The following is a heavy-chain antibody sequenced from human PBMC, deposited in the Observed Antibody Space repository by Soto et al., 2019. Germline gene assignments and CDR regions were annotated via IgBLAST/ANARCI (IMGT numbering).Heavy chain of an antibody. D-gene: IGHD1-26*01. CDR3: ATVCGVAIVGATCYYYYYGMDV. Sequence: ASVKVSCKVSGYTLTELSMHWVRQAPGKGLEWMGGFDPEDGETIYAQKFQGRVTMTEDTSTDTAYMELSSLRSEDTAVYYCATVCGVAIVGATCYYYYYGMDVWGQGTTVTVSS. J-gene: IGHJ6*02. V-gene: IGHV1-24*01. CDR2: FDPEDGET. CDR1: GYTLTELS.